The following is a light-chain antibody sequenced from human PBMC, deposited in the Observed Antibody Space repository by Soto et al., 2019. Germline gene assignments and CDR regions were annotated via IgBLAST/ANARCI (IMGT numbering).Light chain of an antibody. Sequence: DIQMTQFPSTLSASVGDRVTITCRASQSISTWMAWYQQKPGKAPSLLIFDASTLHSGVPSRFSGSGSGTDFTLTISSLQPDDFATYYCQQFAISTTFGQGTKVDIK. J-gene: IGKJ1*01. V-gene: IGKV1-5*01. CDR3: QQFAISTT. CDR1: QSISTW. CDR2: DAS.